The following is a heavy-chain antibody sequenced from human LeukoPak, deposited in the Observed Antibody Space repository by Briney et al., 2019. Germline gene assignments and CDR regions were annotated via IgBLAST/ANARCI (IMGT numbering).Heavy chain of an antibody. Sequence: GGSLRLSCAASDFTFSSYNMNWVRQAPGKGLEWVSSVDSSRTYIYYADSVKGRFTISRDNARNSLYLQMNSLRVEDTGIYFCARDLEVVVVAATPNAMDVWGQGTTVIVSS. CDR1: DFTFSSYN. V-gene: IGHV3-21*01. CDR2: VDSSRTYI. J-gene: IGHJ6*02. D-gene: IGHD2-15*01. CDR3: ARDLEVVVVAATPNAMDV.